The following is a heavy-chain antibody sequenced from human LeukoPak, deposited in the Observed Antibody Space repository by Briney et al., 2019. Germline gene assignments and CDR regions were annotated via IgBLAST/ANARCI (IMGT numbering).Heavy chain of an antibody. V-gene: IGHV1-2*02. D-gene: IGHD3-22*01. J-gene: IGHJ4*02. CDR3: ARDVYDSSAYYH. CDR1: GYTFTGYY. CDR2: INPNSGGT. Sequence: ASVKVSCKASGYTFTGYYMHWVRQAPGQGLEWMGWINPNSGGTNYAQKFQGRVTMTRDTSISTAYMELSRLRSDDTAVYYCARDVYDSSAYYHWGQGTLVTVSS.